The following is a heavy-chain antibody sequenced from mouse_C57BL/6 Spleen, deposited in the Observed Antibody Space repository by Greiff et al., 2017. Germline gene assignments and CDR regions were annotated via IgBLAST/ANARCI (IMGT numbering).Heavy chain of an antibody. V-gene: IGHV5-17*01. CDR1: GFTFSDYG. CDR3: ARNGNYDY. CDR2: ISSGSSTI. Sequence: DVKLQESGGGLVKPGGSLKLSCAASGFTFSDYGMHWVRQAPEKGLEWVAYISSGSSTIYYADTVKGRFTISRDNAKNTLFLQMTSLRSEDTAMYYCARNGNYDYWGQGTTLTVSS. J-gene: IGHJ2*01. D-gene: IGHD2-1*01.